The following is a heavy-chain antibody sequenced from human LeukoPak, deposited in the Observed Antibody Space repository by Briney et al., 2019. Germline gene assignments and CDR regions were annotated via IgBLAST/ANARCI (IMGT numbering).Heavy chain of an antibody. CDR2: ISGSGGST. CDR3: AKGMDCSSTSCYEEAYYYYYYGMDV. J-gene: IGHJ6*02. D-gene: IGHD2-2*01. Sequence: GGSLRLSCAASGFTFSSYAMSWVRQAPGKGLEWASAISGSGGSTYYADSVKGRFTISRDNSKNTLYLQMNSLRAEDTAVYYCAKGMDCSSTSCYEEAYYYYYYGMDVWGQGTTVTVSS. CDR1: GFTFSSYA. V-gene: IGHV3-23*01.